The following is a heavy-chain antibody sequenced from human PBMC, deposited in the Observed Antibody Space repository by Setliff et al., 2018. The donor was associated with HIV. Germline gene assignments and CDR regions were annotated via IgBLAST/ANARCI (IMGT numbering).Heavy chain of an antibody. V-gene: IGHV4-39*07. CDR2: IYHSGST. CDR1: GGSISSSTYY. Sequence: SETLSLTCTVSGGSISSSTYYWGWIRQPPGKGLEWIGSIYHSGSTHYNPSLKSRVTISVDTSKKQFSLRLNSVTAADTGVYYCARLVGYDGYQRFDIWGQGTMVTVS. D-gene: IGHD5-18*01. CDR3: ARLVGYDGYQRFDI. J-gene: IGHJ3*02.